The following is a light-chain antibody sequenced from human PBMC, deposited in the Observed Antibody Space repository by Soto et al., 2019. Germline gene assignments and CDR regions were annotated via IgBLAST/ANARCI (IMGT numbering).Light chain of an antibody. V-gene: IGKV1-39*01. CDR1: QSIRTY. CDR3: QQGYSTPGT. CDR2: AAS. Sequence: DIQMTQSPSSLSASVGDRVTITCRASQSIRTYLNWYQQKPGKAPKLLIYAASSLQSGVPSRFSGSGFGTDFTLTISSLQPEDFATYYCQQGYSTPGTFGQGSRLEIK. J-gene: IGKJ5*01.